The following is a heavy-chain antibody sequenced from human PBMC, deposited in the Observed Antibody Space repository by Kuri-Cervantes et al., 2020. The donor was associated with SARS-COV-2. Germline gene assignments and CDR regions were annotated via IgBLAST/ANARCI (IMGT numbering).Heavy chain of an antibody. D-gene: IGHD3-3*01. J-gene: IGHJ6*03. Sequence: GESLKISCAASGFTFSSYAMHWVRQAPGKGLEWVAVISYDGSNKYYADSVKGRFTISRDNSKNTLYLQMNSLRAEDTAVYYCARGFDDLYYYYYMDVWGKGTTVTVSS. CDR3: ARGFDDLYYYYYMDV. CDR2: ISYDGSNK. CDR1: GFTFSSYA. V-gene: IGHV3-30-3*01.